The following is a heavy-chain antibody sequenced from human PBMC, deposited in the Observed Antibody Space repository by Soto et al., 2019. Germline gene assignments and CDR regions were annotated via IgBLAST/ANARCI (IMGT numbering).Heavy chain of an antibody. CDR3: AREREGYGGNSEYNWFDP. D-gene: IGHD4-17*01. V-gene: IGHV4-38-2*02. J-gene: IGHJ5*02. CDR2: IIYSGNI. CDR1: GASISSYNY. Sequence: PSETLSLTCNVSGASISSYNYWGWFRQPPGKGLEWIGSIIYSGNIMYNPSLQSRLTLFVDTSKSQFSLKLSSVTAADTAVYYCAREREGYGGNSEYNWFDPWGQGTLVTVSS.